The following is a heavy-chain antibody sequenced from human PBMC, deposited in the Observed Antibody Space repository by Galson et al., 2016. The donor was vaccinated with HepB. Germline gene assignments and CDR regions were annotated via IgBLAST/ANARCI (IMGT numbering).Heavy chain of an antibody. V-gene: IGHV2-70*13. Sequence: PALVKPTQTLTLTCTFSGFSLSTSGICVSWIRQPPGKALEWLALIDWDDNTYYNTSLKTRLTISKDTSKNQVVLTMTNRDPVDTAMYYCARTPYRGGAFDIWGQGTMVTVSS. J-gene: IGHJ3*02. CDR1: GFSLSTSGIC. CDR3: ARTPYRGGAFDI. D-gene: IGHD3-16*01. CDR2: IDWDDNT.